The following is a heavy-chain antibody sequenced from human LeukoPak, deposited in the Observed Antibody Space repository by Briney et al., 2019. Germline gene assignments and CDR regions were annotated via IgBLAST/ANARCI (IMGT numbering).Heavy chain of an antibody. D-gene: IGHD3-3*01. CDR1: GLDFSKAW. Sequence: GGSLRLSCTVSGLDFSKAWFSWVREVPGKGVEWVARIKSKTDGETIDYAAPVRGRFTISRDVSQNTLYLEMKSLKTEDTAVYYCTTGGGVLRFLGGQGTLVTVSS. V-gene: IGHV3-15*01. J-gene: IGHJ4*02. CDR2: IKSKTDGETI. CDR3: TTGGGVLRFL.